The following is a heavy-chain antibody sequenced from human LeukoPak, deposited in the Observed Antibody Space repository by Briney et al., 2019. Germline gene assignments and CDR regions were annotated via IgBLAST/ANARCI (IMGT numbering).Heavy chain of an antibody. CDR3: ASPRGDDSGGYSTWSFPH. V-gene: IGHV4-59*08. D-gene: IGHD3-22*01. CDR1: GGSISSYY. CDR2: IYYSGST. Sequence: SETLSLTCTVSGGSISSYYWSWIRQPPGKGLEWIGYIYYSGSTNYNPSLKSRVTISVDTSKNQFSLKLSSVTAADTAVYFCASPRGDDSGGYSTWSFPHWGQGILVTVSS. J-gene: IGHJ1*01.